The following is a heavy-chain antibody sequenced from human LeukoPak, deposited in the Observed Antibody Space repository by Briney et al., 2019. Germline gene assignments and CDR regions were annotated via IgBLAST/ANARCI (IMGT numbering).Heavy chain of an antibody. J-gene: IGHJ5*02. CDR1: GGTFSSYA. Sequence: SVKVSCKASGGTFSSYAISWVRQAPGQGLEWMGGIIPIFGTANYAQKFQGRVTITADESTSTAYMELSSLRSEDTAVYYCASGVRREEWFDPWGQETLVTVSS. D-gene: IGHD1-1*01. CDR2: IIPIFGTA. CDR3: ASGVRREEWFDP. V-gene: IGHV1-69*13.